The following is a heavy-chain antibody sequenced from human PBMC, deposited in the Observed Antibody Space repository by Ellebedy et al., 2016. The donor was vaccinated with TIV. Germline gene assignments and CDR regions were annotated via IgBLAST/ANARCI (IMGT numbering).Heavy chain of an antibody. Sequence: GGSLRLXXAASGFTFSSYSMNWVRQAPGKGLEWVSSISSSSSYIYYADSVKGRFTISRDNAKNSLYLQMNSLRAEDTAVYYCARDLEIRYCSVGSCYHYYYYGMDVWGQGTTVTVSS. J-gene: IGHJ6*02. CDR1: GFTFSSYS. CDR3: ARDLEIRYCSVGSCYHYYYYGMDV. V-gene: IGHV3-21*01. CDR2: ISSSSSYI. D-gene: IGHD2-15*01.